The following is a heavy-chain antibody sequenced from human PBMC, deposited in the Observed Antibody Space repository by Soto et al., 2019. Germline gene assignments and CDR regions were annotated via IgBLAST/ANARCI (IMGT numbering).Heavy chain of an antibody. J-gene: IGHJ5*02. D-gene: IGHD2-15*01. Sequence: SSETLSLTCTVSGGTISSYYLSWIRQPPGKGLEWIGYIYYSGSTNYNPSLKSRVTISVDTSKNQFSLKLSSVTAADTAVYYCARVDCSGGSCYSRWAWFDPWGQGTLVTVSS. V-gene: IGHV4-59*01. CDR3: ARVDCSGGSCYSRWAWFDP. CDR2: IYYSGST. CDR1: GGTISSYY.